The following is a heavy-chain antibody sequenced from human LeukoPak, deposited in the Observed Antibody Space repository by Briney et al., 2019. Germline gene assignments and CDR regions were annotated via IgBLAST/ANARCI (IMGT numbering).Heavy chain of an antibody. J-gene: IGHJ3*02. V-gene: IGHV4-59*01. CDR1: GGSISSYY. Sequence: PSEALSLTCTVSGGSISSYYWSWIRQPPGKGLEWIGYIYYSGSTNYNPSLKSRVTISVDTSKNQFSLKLSSVIAADTAVYYCARQSSRAFDIWGQGTMVTVSS. CDR3: ARQSSRAFDI. CDR2: IYYSGST.